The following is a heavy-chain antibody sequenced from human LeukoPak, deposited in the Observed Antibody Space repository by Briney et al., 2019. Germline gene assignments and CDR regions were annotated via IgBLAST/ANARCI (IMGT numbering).Heavy chain of an antibody. CDR2: INPSGGGT. V-gene: IGHV1-46*04. Sequence: GASVKVSCKASGYTFTSYYMNWVRQAPGQGLEWMGIINPSGGGTSYAQKLQGRVTMTRDTSTSTVYMELSSLRSEDTAVYYCARDSTGSYHYFDYWGQGTLVSVSS. D-gene: IGHD1-26*01. CDR3: ARDSTGSYHYFDY. J-gene: IGHJ4*02. CDR1: GYTFTSYY.